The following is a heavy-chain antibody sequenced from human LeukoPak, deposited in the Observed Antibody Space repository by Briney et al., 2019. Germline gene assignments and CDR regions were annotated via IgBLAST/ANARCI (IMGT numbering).Heavy chain of an antibody. CDR2: IYPGDSDT. CDR3: ARQRYSSGSLVGDYFDY. D-gene: IGHD6-19*01. CDR1: GYSFTSYW. J-gene: IGHJ4*02. V-gene: IGHV5-51*01. Sequence: GESLKISCKGSGYSFTSYWIGWVRQMPGKGLEWMGIIYPGDSDTRYSPSFQGQVTISADKSISTAYLQWSSLKASDTAMYYCARQRYSSGSLVGDYFDYWGQGTLVTVSS.